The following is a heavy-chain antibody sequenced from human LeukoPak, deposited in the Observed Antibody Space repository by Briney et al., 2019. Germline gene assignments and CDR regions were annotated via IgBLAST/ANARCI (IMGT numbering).Heavy chain of an antibody. Sequence: SETLSLTCTVSGGSISSYYWSWIRQPPGRGLEWIGYIYTSGSTNYNPSLKSRVTISVDTSKNQFSLKLSSVTAAGTAVYYCARRAIYYYYMDVWGKGTTVTVSS. J-gene: IGHJ6*03. CDR3: ARRAIYYYYMDV. CDR1: GGSISSYY. CDR2: IYTSGST. V-gene: IGHV4-4*09.